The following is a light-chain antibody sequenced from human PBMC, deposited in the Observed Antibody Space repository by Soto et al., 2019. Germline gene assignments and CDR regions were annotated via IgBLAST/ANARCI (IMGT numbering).Light chain of an antibody. CDR3: SSYAHGSTLV. CDR1: SSDVGSYNL. J-gene: IGLJ3*02. CDR2: EGS. V-gene: IGLV2-23*01. Sequence: QSVLTQPASVSGSPGQSITISCTGTSSDVGSYNLVSWYQQHPGKAPKLMIYEGSKRPSGVSNRFSGSKSVNTASLTISGLQAEDAADYYCSSYAHGSTLVFGGGTKLTVL.